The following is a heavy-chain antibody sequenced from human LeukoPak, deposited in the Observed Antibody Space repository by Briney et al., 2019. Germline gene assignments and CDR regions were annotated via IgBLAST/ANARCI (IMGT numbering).Heavy chain of an antibody. CDR3: ARDPEYGALNS. CDR1: GFIFKKTW. Sequence: GGSLRLSCAASGFIFKKTWMAWVRQAPGKGLKWVANINDDGKEEKYVDSVWGRFTISRDNVRNSLFLQLNSLRVEDTAIYYCARDPEYGALNSWGRGTLVRVSS. CDR2: INDDGKEE. D-gene: IGHD4-17*01. V-gene: IGHV3-7*01. J-gene: IGHJ4*02.